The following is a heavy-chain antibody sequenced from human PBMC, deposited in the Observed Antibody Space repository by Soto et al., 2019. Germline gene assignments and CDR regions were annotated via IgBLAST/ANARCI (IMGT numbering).Heavy chain of an antibody. CDR2: IYYTGST. V-gene: IGHV4-39*01. Sequence: QVQLQESGPGLVKPSETLSLTCTVSGGSISSSSYYWGWIRQPPGKGLEWIGNIYYTGSTYYNPSLKSRITISVDTSKNQFSLKLSSVTAADTALYYCARRCGYSYGLSWFDPWGQGTLVTVSS. CDR3: ARRCGYSYGLSWFDP. D-gene: IGHD5-18*01. CDR1: GGSISSSSYY. J-gene: IGHJ5*02.